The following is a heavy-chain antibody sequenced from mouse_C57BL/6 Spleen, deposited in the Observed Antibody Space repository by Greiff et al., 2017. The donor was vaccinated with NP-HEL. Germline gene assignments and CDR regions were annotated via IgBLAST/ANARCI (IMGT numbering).Heavy chain of an antibody. CDR2: IDPSDSYT. Sequence: VQLQQSGAELVKPGASVKLSCKASGYTFTSYWMQWVKQRPGQGLEWIGEIDPSDSYTNYNQKFKGKATLTVDTSSSTAYMQLSSLTSEDSAVYYCARFYDGYSYFDYWGQGTTLTVSS. V-gene: IGHV1-50*01. CDR1: GYTFTSYW. CDR3: ARFYDGYSYFDY. D-gene: IGHD2-3*01. J-gene: IGHJ2*01.